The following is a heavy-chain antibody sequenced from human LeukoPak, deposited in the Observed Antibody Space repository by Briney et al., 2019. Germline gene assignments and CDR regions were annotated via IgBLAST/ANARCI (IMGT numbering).Heavy chain of an antibody. CDR1: GGSISSYY. D-gene: IGHD5-24*01. CDR3: ARDLGYNYDY. V-gene: IGHV4-59*01. CDR2: IYYSGST. Sequence: SETLSLTCTVSGGSISSYYWSWIRQPPGKGLEWIGYIYYSGSTNYNPSPKSRVTISVDTSKNQFSLKLSSVTAADTAVYYCARDLGYNYDYWGQGTLVTVSS. J-gene: IGHJ4*02.